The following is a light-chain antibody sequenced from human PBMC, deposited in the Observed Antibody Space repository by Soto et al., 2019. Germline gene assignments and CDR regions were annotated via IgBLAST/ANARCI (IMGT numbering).Light chain of an antibody. V-gene: IGKV1-39*01. J-gene: IGKJ2*01. CDR3: QQSYRIPPT. CDR1: QTFSGH. Sequence: DIQMTQSPSSLSASVGDTVTITCRANQTFSGHLNWYQQKPGKAPNLLIYGASFLQSGVPSRFSGCGSGTDFTLTISSLQPEDSSTYYCQQSYRIPPTFGQGTKVEI. CDR2: GAS.